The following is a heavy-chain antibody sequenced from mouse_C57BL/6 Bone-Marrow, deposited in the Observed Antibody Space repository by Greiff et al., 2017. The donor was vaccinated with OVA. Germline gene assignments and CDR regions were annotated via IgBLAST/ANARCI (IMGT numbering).Heavy chain of an antibody. CDR2: INYDGSST. D-gene: IGHD1-1*01. CDR3: ARVTTVVRFWYFDV. CDR1: GFTFSDYY. Sequence: DVKLVESEGGLVQPGSSMKLSCTASGFTFSDYYMAWVRQVPEKGLEWVANINYDGSSTYYLDSLKSRFIISRDNAKNILYLQMSSLKSEDTATYYCARVTTVVRFWYFDVWGTGTTVTVSS. V-gene: IGHV5-16*01. J-gene: IGHJ1*03.